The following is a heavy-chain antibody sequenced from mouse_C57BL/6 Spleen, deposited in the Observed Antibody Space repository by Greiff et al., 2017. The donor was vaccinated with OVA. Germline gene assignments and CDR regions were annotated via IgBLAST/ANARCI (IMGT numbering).Heavy chain of an antibody. CDR3: ARGGYYGSPNWYFDV. J-gene: IGHJ1*03. V-gene: IGHV1-82*01. CDR1: GYAFSSSW. Sequence: QVQLKQSGPELVKPGASVKISCKASGYAFSSSWMNWVKQRPGKGLEWIGRIYPGDGDTNYNGKFKGKATLTADKSSSTAYMQLSSLTSEDSAVYFCARGGYYGSPNWYFDVWGTGTTVTGSS. D-gene: IGHD1-1*01. CDR2: IYPGDGDT.